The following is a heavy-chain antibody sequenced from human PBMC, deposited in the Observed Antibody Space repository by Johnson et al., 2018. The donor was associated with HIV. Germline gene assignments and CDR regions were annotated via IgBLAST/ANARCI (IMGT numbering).Heavy chain of an antibody. CDR1: GFTVSSNY. V-gene: IGHV3-53*01. CDR3: ARERIGYSSSGDAFDI. J-gene: IGHJ3*02. CDR2: IYSGGST. D-gene: IGHD2-2*01. Sequence: VQLVESGGGLIQPGGSLRLSCAASGFTVSSNYMSWVRQAPGKGLEWVSVIYSGGSTYHADSVKGRFTISRDNSNNTLYLQMNSLRVEDTAMYYCARERIGYSSSGDAFDIWGQGTMVTVSS.